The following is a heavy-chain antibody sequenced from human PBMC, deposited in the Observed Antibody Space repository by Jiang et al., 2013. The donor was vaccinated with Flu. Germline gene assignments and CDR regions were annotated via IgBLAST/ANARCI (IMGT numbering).Heavy chain of an antibody. CDR1: GDSVSSNSAA. CDR3: ARQGTGGRSFDI. CDR2: TYYRSKWYN. Sequence: QTLSLTCAISGDSVSSNSAAWNWIRQSPSRGLEWLGRTYYRSKWYNDYAVSVKGRITINPDTSKNQLSLQLNSVTPEDTAVFYCARQGTGGRSFDIWGPRGQWSPSLQ. D-gene: IGHD2-8*02. J-gene: IGHJ3*02. V-gene: IGHV6-1*01.